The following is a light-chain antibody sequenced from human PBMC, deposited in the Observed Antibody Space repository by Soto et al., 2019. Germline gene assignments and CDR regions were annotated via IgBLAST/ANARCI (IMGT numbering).Light chain of an antibody. Sequence: EIAMTQSPATLSVSAGERATLSWRATQSLRNYLAWYQQNLGQAPRLLIYDASNRDTGIPARFSGSGSGTDVTLTISSLETEDFAVYFCQQRSDWPPTFGQGTRLEI. J-gene: IGKJ5*01. CDR3: QQRSDWPPT. CDR1: QSLRNY. V-gene: IGKV3-11*01. CDR2: DAS.